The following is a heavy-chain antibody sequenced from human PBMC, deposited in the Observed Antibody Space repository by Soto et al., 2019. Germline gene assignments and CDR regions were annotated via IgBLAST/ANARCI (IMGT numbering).Heavy chain of an antibody. J-gene: IGHJ5*02. CDR3: ATKNQEPAAKQGDLFDP. D-gene: IGHD2-2*01. V-gene: IGHV1-69*02. CDR1: GGTFSSYT. CDR2: IIPILGIA. Sequence: QVQLVQSGAEVKKPGSSVKVSCKASGGTFSSYTIRWVRQAPGQGLEWMGRIIPILGIANYAQKFHGRVTITADNSTSTAYRELSSLRSEDTAVYYCATKNQEPAAKQGDLFDPWGQGTLVTVSS.